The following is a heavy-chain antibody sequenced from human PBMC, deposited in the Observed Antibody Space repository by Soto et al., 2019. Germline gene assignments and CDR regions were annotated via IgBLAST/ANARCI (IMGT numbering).Heavy chain of an antibody. CDR2: ISSSGSTI. V-gene: IGHV3-48*03. Sequence: VGSLRLSCAASGFTFSSYEMNWVRQAPGKGLEWVSYISSSGSTIYYADSVRGRFTISRDNAKNSLYLQMNSLRAEDTAVYYCARMRDYGDDGVNYYYGMDVWGQGTTVTVSS. CDR3: ARMRDYGDDGVNYYYGMDV. CDR1: GFTFSSYE. J-gene: IGHJ6*02. D-gene: IGHD4-17*01.